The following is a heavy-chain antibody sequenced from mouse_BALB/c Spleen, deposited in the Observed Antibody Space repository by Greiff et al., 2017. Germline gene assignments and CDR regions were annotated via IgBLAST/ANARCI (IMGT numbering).Heavy chain of an antibody. CDR1: GYSITSGYY. Sequence: ESGPGLVKPSQSLSLTCSVTGYSITSGYYWNWIRQFPGNKLEWMGYISYDGSNNYNPSLKNRISITRDTSKNQFFLKLNSVTTEDTATYYCARGGYGHFAYWGQGTLVTVSA. CDR2: ISYDGSN. D-gene: IGHD1-2*01. J-gene: IGHJ3*01. CDR3: ARGGYGHFAY. V-gene: IGHV3-6*02.